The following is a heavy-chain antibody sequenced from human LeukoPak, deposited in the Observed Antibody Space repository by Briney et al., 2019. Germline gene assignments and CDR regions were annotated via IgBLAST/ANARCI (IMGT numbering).Heavy chain of an antibody. CDR1: GFTFSSYS. CDR2: MSSSTRTI. CDR3: ARDQDYDSSGYLVGGFDY. D-gene: IGHD3-22*01. Sequence: GGSLRLSCAASGFTFSSYSMSWVRQAPGKGLEWVSYMSSSTRTIYYADSVKGRFTISRDDAKNSLYLQMNSLRAEDTAVYYCARDQDYDSSGYLVGGFDYWGQGTLVTVSS. J-gene: IGHJ4*02. V-gene: IGHV3-48*04.